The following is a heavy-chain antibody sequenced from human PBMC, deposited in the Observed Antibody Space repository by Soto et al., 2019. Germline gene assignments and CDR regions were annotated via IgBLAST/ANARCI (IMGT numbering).Heavy chain of an antibody. CDR2: MSSSSGHT. CDR3: ARGPHKWVFDY. Sequence: QVQLVQSGAEVKEPGASVKVSCKASGYTFTSYDFNWVRQATGQGPECMGWMSSSSGHTGYAQKFQGRITMTRNTSISTAYMELSSLRSEDTAVYYCARGPHKWVFDYWGQVVLVTVAS. V-gene: IGHV1-8*01. D-gene: IGHD2-8*01. J-gene: IGHJ4*02. CDR1: GYTFTSYD.